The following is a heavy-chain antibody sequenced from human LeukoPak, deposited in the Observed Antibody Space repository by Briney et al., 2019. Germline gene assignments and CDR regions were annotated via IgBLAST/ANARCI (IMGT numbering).Heavy chain of an antibody. CDR2: MNPNSANT. Sequence: ASVKVSCKASGYTFTSYDINWVRQATGQGLEWMGLMNPNSANTGYAQKFQGRVTMTRDTSISTAYMELSSLRSEDTAVYYCARGSPHYYDSSGDINFDYWGQGTLVTVSS. J-gene: IGHJ4*02. CDR3: ARGSPHYYDSSGDINFDY. CDR1: GYTFTSYD. D-gene: IGHD3-22*01. V-gene: IGHV1-8*01.